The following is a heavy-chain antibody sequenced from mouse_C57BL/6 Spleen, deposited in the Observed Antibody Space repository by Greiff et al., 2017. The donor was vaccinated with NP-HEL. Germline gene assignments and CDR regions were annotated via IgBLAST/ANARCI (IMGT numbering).Heavy chain of an antibody. D-gene: IGHD1-1*01. J-gene: IGHJ2*01. CDR3: ARGTTVVHFDY. CDR1: GFNIKDYY. CDR2: LDPEDGET. V-gene: IGHV14-2*01. Sequence: VQLQQSGAELVKPGASVKLSCTASGFNIKDYYMHWVKQRTEQGLEWIGRLDPEDGETKYAPTFQGKATITADTSSNTAYLQLSSLTSEDTAVYYCARGTTVVHFDYWGQGTTLTVSS.